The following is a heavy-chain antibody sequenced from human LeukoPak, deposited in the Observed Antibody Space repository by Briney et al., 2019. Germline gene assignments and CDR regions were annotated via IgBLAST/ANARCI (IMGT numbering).Heavy chain of an antibody. CDR1: SGSISGSSYF. CDR3: ARRLSTYSSSPYFDY. V-gene: IGHV4-39*01. D-gene: IGHD6-6*01. CDR2: IYYSGST. Sequence: SETLSLTCTVSSGSISGSSYFWGWIRQPPGKGLEWIGSIYYSGSTYYNPSLKSRVTIPVDTSKNQFSLKLSSVTAADTAVYYCARRLSTYSSSPYFDYWGQGTLVTVSS. J-gene: IGHJ4*02.